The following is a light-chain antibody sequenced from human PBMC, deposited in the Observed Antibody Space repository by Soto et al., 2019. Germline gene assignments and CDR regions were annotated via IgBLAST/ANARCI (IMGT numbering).Light chain of an antibody. V-gene: IGKV4-1*01. J-gene: IGKJ1*01. CDR1: RSVLYSSNNKNY. CDR2: WAS. Sequence: DIVMTQSPDSLAVSLGERATINCKSSRSVLYSSNNKNYLAWYQQKPGQPPKLLVYWASTRESGVPDRFSGSGSGTEFTLTITSLQAEDVAVYYCQQYYSSPWTFGQGTKVEIK. CDR3: QQYYSSPWT.